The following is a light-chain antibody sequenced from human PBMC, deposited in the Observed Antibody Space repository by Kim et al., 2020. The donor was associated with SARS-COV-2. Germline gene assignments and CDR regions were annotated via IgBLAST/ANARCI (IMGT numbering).Light chain of an antibody. CDR1: QSVSSN. J-gene: IGKJ4*01. CDR3: QQYNNWPPLT. V-gene: IGKV3-15*01. CDR2: GAS. Sequence: SPGERAPLSCRASQSVSSNLALYQQKPGQAPRLRIYGASTRDTGIPARFSGSGSGTEFTLTISSLKSEDFAVYYCQQYNNWPPLTFGGGTKVDIK.